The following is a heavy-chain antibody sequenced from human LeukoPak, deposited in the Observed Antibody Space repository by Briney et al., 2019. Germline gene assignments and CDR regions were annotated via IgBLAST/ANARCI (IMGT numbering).Heavy chain of an antibody. J-gene: IGHJ2*01. D-gene: IGHD3-22*01. CDR2: INPGDGGA. V-gene: IGHV1-46*01. CDR3: ARKAPHDTSGWYFDL. CDR1: GYTFTAHY. Sequence: ASVKVSCKASGYTFTAHYIHWVRQAPGQGLERMGIINPGDGGASYAQKFQGRLTMSRDTSTSTLYMELSSLRSEDTAIYYCARKAPHDTSGWYFDLWGRGTLVTVSS.